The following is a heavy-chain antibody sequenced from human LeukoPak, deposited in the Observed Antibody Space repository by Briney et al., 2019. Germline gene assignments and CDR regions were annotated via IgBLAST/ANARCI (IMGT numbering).Heavy chain of an antibody. CDR2: IYTSGST. Sequence: SETLSLTCTVSGGSFSGYYWSWIRQPAGKGLEWIGRIYTSGSTNYNPSLKSRVTMSVDTSKNQFSLNLSSVTAADTAVYYCARVSSAGIWDYWGQGTLVTVSS. CDR1: GGSFSGYY. V-gene: IGHV4-4*07. J-gene: IGHJ4*02. CDR3: ARVSSAGIWDY. D-gene: IGHD6-19*01.